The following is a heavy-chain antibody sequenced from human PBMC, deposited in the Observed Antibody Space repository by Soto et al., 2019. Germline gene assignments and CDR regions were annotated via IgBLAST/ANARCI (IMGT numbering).Heavy chain of an antibody. CDR2: ISGSGGST. Sequence: EVQLLESGGGLVQPGGSLRLSCAASGFTFSSYAMSWVRQAPGKGLEWVSAISGSGGSTYYADSVKGRFTISRDNSKNTLYLQMNSLRAEDTAVYYCARSRTVTSDFDYWGQGTLVTVSS. CDR3: ARSRTVTSDFDY. J-gene: IGHJ4*02. V-gene: IGHV3-23*01. CDR1: GFTFSSYA. D-gene: IGHD4-17*01.